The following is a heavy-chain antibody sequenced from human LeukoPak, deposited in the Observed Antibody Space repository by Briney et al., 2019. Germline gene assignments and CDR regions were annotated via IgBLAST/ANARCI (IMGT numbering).Heavy chain of an antibody. Sequence: GGSLRLSCAASGFTFDNYAMNWVRQVPGKGLEWISLISWNSGTIGYADSVKGRFTISRDNANNFLYLQMNSLRAEDTALYYCARAYKDRSLAGKKEFFQHWGQGTLVTVS. V-gene: IGHV3-9*01. D-gene: IGHD6-19*01. CDR2: ISWNSGTI. CDR3: ARAYKDRSLAGKKEFFQH. J-gene: IGHJ1*01. CDR1: GFTFDNYA.